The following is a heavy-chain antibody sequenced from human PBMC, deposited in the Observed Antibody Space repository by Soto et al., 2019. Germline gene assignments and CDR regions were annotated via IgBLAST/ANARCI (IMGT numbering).Heavy chain of an antibody. CDR2: IYYSGST. D-gene: IGHD3-3*02. V-gene: IGHV4-31*03. CDR1: GGSISSGGYY. CDR3: ARECPRENSILCGYYGMDV. J-gene: IGHJ6*02. Sequence: PSETLSLTCTVSGGSISSGGYYWSWIRQHPGKGLEWIGYIYYSGSTYYNPSLKSRVTISVDTSKNQFSLKLSSVTAADTAVYYCARECPRENSILCGYYGMDVWGQGTTVTVSS.